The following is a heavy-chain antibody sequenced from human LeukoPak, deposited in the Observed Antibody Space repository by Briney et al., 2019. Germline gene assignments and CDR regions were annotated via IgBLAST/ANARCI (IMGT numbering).Heavy chain of an antibody. J-gene: IGHJ4*02. CDR1: GGSFSGYY. CDR2: INHNGSS. D-gene: IGHD3-10*01. V-gene: IGHV4-34*01. Sequence: SETLSLTCAVYGGSFSGYYWHWIRQPPGKGLEWLGEINHNGSSNYNPSLKSRVTISVDTSKNQFSLKLSSVTAADTAVYYCARGLRRYYYTSGNYRAFGYWGQGSLVTVSS. CDR3: ARGLRRYYYTSGNYRAFGY.